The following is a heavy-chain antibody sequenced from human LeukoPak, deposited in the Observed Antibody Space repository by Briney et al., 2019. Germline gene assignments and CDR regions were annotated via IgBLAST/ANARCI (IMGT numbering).Heavy chain of an antibody. CDR2: IYTSGST. Sequence: SETLSLTCTVSGGSFSNYYWSWIRQPAGKGLEWIGRIYTSGSTNDNPSVKSRVTMSVDTSNNQFSLKLTSVPAADTAVYYCARQPPQYYGMDVWGQGTTVTVSS. D-gene: IGHD1-14*01. CDR3: ARQPPQYYGMDV. V-gene: IGHV4-4*07. CDR1: GGSFSNYY. J-gene: IGHJ6*02.